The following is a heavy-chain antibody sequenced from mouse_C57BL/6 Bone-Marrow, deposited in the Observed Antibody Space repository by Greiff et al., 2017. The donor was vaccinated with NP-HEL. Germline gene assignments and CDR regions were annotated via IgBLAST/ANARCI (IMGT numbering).Heavy chain of an antibody. J-gene: IGHJ2*01. Sequence: EVKLMESGGGLVKPGGSLKLSCAASGFTFSSYAMSWVRQTPEKRLEWVATISDGGSYTYYPDNVKGRFTISRDNAKNNLYLQMSHLKSEDTAMYYCARGDYYGSSYNFDYWGQGTTLTVSS. CDR2: ISDGGSYT. V-gene: IGHV5-4*03. D-gene: IGHD1-1*01. CDR3: ARGDYYGSSYNFDY. CDR1: GFTFSSYA.